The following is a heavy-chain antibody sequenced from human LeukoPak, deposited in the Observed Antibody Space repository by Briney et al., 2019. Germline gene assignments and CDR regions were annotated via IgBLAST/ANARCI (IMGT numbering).Heavy chain of an antibody. J-gene: IGHJ5*02. D-gene: IGHD1-26*01. CDR2: IFHSGST. CDR3: ARITLISPGKNWFDP. CDR1: SGSIFTSNW. Sequence: SETLSLACAVSSGSIFTSNWWSWVRQPPGKGLEWIGQIFHSGSTSYNPSLKSRVTISVETSKNQVSLKLSSVTAADTAVYYCARITLISPGKNWFDPWGQGTLVTVSS. V-gene: IGHV4-4*02.